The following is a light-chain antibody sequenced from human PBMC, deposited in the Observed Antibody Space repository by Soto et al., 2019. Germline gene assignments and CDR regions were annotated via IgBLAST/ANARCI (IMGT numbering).Light chain of an antibody. CDR2: DAS. J-gene: IGLJ1*01. CDR3: SSYTSSGTYV. Sequence: QSALAQPASVSGAPGQSITISCTGTSSNVGGYNYVSWYQQHPGKAPKVMIYDASNRPSGVSNRFSGSKSGNTASLTISGLQAEDEDDYFCSSYTSSGTYVFGTGTKLTVL. CDR1: SSNVGGYNY. V-gene: IGLV2-14*01.